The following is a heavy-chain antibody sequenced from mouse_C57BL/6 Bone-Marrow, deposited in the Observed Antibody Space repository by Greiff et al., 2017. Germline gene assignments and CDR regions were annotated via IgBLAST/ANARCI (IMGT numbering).Heavy chain of an antibody. CDR1: GISITTGHYR. CDR3: AREIYSNYGWDVVDY. CDR2: LYYSGTI. J-gene: IGHJ2*01. V-gene: IGHV3-5*01. D-gene: IGHD2-5*01. Sequence: VQLKESGPGLVKPSQTVFLTCTVTGISITTGHYRWSWIRQFPGNKLEWIGYLYYSGTITYNPSLTSRTTITSDTPKNQFFLEMNSMTAEDTATYYCAREIYSNYGWDVVDYSGQGTTLTVSS.